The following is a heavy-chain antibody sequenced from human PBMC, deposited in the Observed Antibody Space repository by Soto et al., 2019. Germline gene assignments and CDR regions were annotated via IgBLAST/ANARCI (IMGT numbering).Heavy chain of an antibody. CDR1: GYSFTSYW. CDR3: ERLPTGYNGNCWFDL. CDR2: IYPDDSDT. D-gene: IGHD5-18*01. J-gene: IGHJ5*02. V-gene: IGHV5-51*01. Sequence: VESLKISCRGYGYSFTSYWIGWVRQMPGKGPEWMGIIYPDDSDTRYSPSFQGQVTISVDKSISTAYLQWSSLKASDTAMYYCERLPTGYNGNCWFDLWGLGSLVTVSS.